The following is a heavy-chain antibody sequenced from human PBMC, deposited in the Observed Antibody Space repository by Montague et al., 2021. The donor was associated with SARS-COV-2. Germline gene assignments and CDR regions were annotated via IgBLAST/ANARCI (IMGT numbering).Heavy chain of an antibody. Sequence: SETLSLTCTVSGGSVRSGLYYWTWIRQPPGKGLEWIGYVYYSGTANHNPSLKSRLTLSVDTSKNQFSLKLSSVTAADTAIYYCARVRLDCSGTSGYTIGLDFWGQGTMVTVSS. J-gene: IGHJ4*03. V-gene: IGHV4-61*01. CDR3: ARVRLDCSGTSGYTIGLDF. CDR1: GGSVRSGLYY. D-gene: IGHD2-15*01. CDR2: VYYSGTA.